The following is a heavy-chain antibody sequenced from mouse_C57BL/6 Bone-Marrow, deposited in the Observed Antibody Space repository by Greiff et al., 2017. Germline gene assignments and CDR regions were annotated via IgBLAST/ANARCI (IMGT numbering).Heavy chain of an antibody. V-gene: IGHV1-69*01. D-gene: IGHD2-4*01. J-gene: IGHJ4*01. CDR1: GYTFTSYW. CDR3: AKEGGNYDGRYDYAMDY. CDR2: IGPSDSYT. Sequence: QVQLKQPGAELVMPGASVKLSCKASGYTFTSYWMHWVKQRPGQGLEWIGEIGPSDSYTNYNQKFKGKSTLTVDKSSSTAYMQLSSLTTEDSAVYYCAKEGGNYDGRYDYAMDYWGQGTSVTVSS.